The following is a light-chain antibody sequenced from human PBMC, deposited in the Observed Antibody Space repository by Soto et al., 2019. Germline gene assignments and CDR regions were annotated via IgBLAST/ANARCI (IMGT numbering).Light chain of an antibody. J-gene: IGLJ2*01. CDR1: SSNIGSNT. CDR3: AAWDDSLNAVV. CDR2: SNN. Sequence: QSVLTQPPSASGTPGQRVTISCSGSSSNIGSNTVNWYQQLPGTAPKLLTYSNNQRPSGVPDRFSGSKSGTSASLAISGLQSEDEADYYCAAWDDSLNAVVFGGGTKLTV. V-gene: IGLV1-44*01.